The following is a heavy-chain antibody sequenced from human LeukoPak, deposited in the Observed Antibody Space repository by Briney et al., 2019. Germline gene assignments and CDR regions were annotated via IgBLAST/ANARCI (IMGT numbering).Heavy chain of an antibody. V-gene: IGHV3-23*01. CDR3: AKISATLLFFFDY. Sequence: PGGSLRLSCTASGFTFSSSAMSWVRQAPGKGLEWVSGISDSGGRTYYADSVKGRFTISRDNSKNTLYLQMTSLRAEDTAVYYCAKISATLLFFFDYWGQGTLVSVSS. CDR2: ISDSGGRT. CDR1: GFTFSSSA. D-gene: IGHD1-26*01. J-gene: IGHJ4*02.